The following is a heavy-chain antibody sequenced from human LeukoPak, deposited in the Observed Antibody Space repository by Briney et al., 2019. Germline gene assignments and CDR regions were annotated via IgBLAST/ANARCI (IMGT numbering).Heavy chain of an antibody. V-gene: IGHV3-30*04. J-gene: IGHJ4*02. D-gene: IGHD6-19*01. CDR1: GFTFNSYA. CDR2: ISYDGSNK. CDR3: ARDRYSSGWYGDFDC. Sequence: GGSLRLSCAASGFTFNSYAMHWARQAPGKGLEWVAVISYDGSNKYYADSVKGRFTISRDNSRNTLNLQMNSLRAEDTAVYYCARDRYSSGWYGDFDCWGQGTLVTVSS.